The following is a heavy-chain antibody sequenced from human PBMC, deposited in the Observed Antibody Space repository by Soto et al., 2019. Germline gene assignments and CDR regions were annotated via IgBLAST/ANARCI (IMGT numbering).Heavy chain of an antibody. V-gene: IGHV4-39*01. J-gene: IGHJ5*02. CDR3: ARLTWGGAAAVGDWFDP. D-gene: IGHD6-13*01. CDR2: IYYSGST. Sequence: KPSETLSLTCTVSGGSISSSSYYWGWIRQPPGKGLEWIGSIYYSGSTYYNPSLKSRVTISVDTSKNQFSLKLSSVTAADTAVYYCARLTWGGAAAVGDWFDPWGQGTLVTVSS. CDR1: GGSISSSSYY.